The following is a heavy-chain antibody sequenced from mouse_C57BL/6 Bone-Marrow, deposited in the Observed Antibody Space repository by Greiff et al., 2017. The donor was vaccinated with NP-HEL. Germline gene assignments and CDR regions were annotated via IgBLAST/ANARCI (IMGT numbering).Heavy chain of an antibody. CDR2: IHPNSGST. CDR1: GYTFTSYW. CDR3: AHRGWLLRDY. J-gene: IGHJ2*01. V-gene: IGHV1-64*01. D-gene: IGHD2-3*01. Sequence: VQLQQSGAELVKPGASVKLSCTASGYTFTSYWMHWVKQRPGQGLEWIGMIHPNSGSTNYNEKFKSKATLTVDKSSSTAYMQLSSLTSEDSAVYYCAHRGWLLRDYWGQGTTLTVSS.